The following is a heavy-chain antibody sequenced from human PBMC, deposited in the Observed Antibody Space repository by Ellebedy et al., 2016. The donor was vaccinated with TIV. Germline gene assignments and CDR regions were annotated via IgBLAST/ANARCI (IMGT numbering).Heavy chain of an antibody. V-gene: IGHV3-30*03. Sequence: GESLKISCAASGFTFSSYSMNWVRQAPGKGLEWVAVISYDGSNKYYADSVKGRFTISRDNSKNTLYLQMNSLRAEDTAVYYCAREAIFGVVNPPGWWFDPWGQGTLVTVSS. J-gene: IGHJ5*02. CDR1: GFTFSSYS. CDR3: AREAIFGVVNPPGWWFDP. D-gene: IGHD3-3*01. CDR2: ISYDGSNK.